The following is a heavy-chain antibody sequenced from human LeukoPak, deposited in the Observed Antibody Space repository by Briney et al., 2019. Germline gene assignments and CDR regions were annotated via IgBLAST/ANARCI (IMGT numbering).Heavy chain of an antibody. J-gene: IGHJ5*02. CDR2: ISAYNGNT. V-gene: IGHV1-18*01. D-gene: IGHD4-17*01. Sequence: ASVKVSCKASGYTFISYGISWVRQAPGQGLEWMGWISAYNGNTKYAQKFQGRVTMTRDTSISTAYMELSRLRSDDTAVYYCAREGTVTTGYNWFDPWGQGTLVTVSS. CDR1: GYTFISYG. CDR3: AREGTVTTGYNWFDP.